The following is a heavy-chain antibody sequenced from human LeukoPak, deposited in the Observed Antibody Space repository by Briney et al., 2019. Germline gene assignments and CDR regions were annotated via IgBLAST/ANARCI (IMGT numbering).Heavy chain of an antibody. CDR2: VNPNSGNT. CDR1: GYTFTSYD. CDR3: ARSQREGGVYY. Sequence: ASLKVSCKASGYTFTSYDINWVRQATGQGLEWMGWVNPNSGNTGYAQKFQGRVTMTRNTSISTAYMELSSLRSEDTAVYYCARSQREGGVYYWGQGALVTVSS. V-gene: IGHV1-8*01. D-gene: IGHD1-26*01. J-gene: IGHJ4*02.